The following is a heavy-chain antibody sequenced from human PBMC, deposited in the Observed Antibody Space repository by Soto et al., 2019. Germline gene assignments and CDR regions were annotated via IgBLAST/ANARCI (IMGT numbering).Heavy chain of an antibody. CDR1: GYTFTSYY. J-gene: IGHJ6*02. CDR3: ARDLNPATVTIRSTYYYYGMDV. V-gene: IGHV1-46*01. Sequence: ASVKVSCKASGYTFTSYYMHWVRQAPGQGLEWMGIINPSGGSTSYAQKFQGRVTMTRDTSTSTVYMELSSLRSEDTAVYYCARDLNPATVTIRSTYYYYGMDVWGQGTTVTVSS. D-gene: IGHD4-17*01. CDR2: INPSGGST.